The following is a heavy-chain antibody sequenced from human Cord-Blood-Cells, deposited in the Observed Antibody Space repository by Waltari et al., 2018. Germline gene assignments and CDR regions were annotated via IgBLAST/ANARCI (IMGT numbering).Heavy chain of an antibody. V-gene: IGHV1-18*01. CDR3: ARDVLEPRYSYYYYGMDV. Sequence: QVQLVQSGAEVKKPGASVKVSCKASGFTSTSYGISWVRQAPGQGLEWMGWISAYNGNTNYAQKHQGRVPMTTDTSTSTAYMELRSLRSDDTAVYYCARDVLEPRYSYYYYGMDVWGQGTTVTVSS. CDR1: GFTSTSYG. CDR2: ISAYNGNT. D-gene: IGHD1-1*01. J-gene: IGHJ6*02.